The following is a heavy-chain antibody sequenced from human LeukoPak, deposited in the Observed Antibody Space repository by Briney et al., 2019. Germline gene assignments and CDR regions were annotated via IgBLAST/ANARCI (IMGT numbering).Heavy chain of an antibody. D-gene: IGHD1-26*01. Sequence: GGSLRLSCAASGFTFRSYWMSWVRQAPGKGLEWVANIKQGGNEKYYVDSVKGRFTISRDNAKNSLYLQVNSLRAGDTAVYYCARDKQVGATTFNYWGQGTLVTVSS. CDR3: ARDKQVGATTFNY. V-gene: IGHV3-7*01. CDR1: GFTFRSYW. CDR2: IKQGGNEK. J-gene: IGHJ4*02.